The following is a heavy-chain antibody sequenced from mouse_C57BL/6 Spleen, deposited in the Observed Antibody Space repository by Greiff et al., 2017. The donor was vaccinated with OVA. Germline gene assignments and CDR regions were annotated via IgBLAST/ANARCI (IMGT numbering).Heavy chain of an antibody. D-gene: IGHD4-1*01. CDR2: IHPNGGST. J-gene: IGHJ2*01. CDR3: ARNDWDDYFDY. V-gene: IGHV1-64*01. CDR1: GYTFTSYW. Sequence: VQLQQPGAELVKPGASVKLSCKASGYTFTSYWMHWVKQRPGQGLEWIGMIHPNGGSTNYNEKFKSKATLTVDKSSSTAYMQLSSLTSEDSAVYYCARNDWDDYFDYWGQGTTLTVSS.